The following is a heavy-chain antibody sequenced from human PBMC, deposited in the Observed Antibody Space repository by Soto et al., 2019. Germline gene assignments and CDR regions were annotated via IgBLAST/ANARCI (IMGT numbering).Heavy chain of an antibody. CDR2: INPSGGST. CDR1: GYTFTSYY. Sequence: GASVKVSCKASGYTFTSYYMHWVRQAPGQGLEWMGIINPSGGSTNYAQKLQGRVTMTRDTSTRTVYMEVSGLRSEDTAVYYCARDRSPRPVHYGMDVWGQGTTVTVSS. CDR3: ARDRSPRPVHYGMDV. J-gene: IGHJ6*02. V-gene: IGHV1-46*01. D-gene: IGHD6-19*01.